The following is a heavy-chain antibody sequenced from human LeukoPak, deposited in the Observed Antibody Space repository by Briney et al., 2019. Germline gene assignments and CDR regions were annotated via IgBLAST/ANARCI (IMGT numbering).Heavy chain of an antibody. J-gene: IGHJ5*02. CDR1: GYSINSGYY. CDR3: AREGDNYGNWFDP. V-gene: IGHV4-38-2*02. D-gene: IGHD5-18*01. CDR2: IYHSGNT. Sequence: SETLSLTCSVSGYSINSGYYWGWIRQPPGKGLEWIGSIYHSGNTYYNPSLNSRVTISVDTSKNQFSLKLRSVTAADTAVYYCAREGDNYGNWFDPWGQGTLVTVSS.